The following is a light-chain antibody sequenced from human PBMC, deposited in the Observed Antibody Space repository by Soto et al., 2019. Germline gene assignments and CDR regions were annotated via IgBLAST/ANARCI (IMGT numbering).Light chain of an antibody. CDR1: QSISSW. CDR2: DAS. J-gene: IGKJ2*01. Sequence: DIQMTQSPSTLSASVGDRVIITCRASQSISSWLAWYQQKPGKAPKLLIYDASSLESGVPSRFSGSGSGTELTLTISSLQPDDFATYYCQQYNSYSRYTFGQGTKLEIK. V-gene: IGKV1-5*01. CDR3: QQYNSYSRYT.